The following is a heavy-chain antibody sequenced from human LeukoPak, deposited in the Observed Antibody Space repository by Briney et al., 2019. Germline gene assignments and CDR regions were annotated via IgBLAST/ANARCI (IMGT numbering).Heavy chain of an antibody. CDR1: GGSISSSNW. J-gene: IGHJ3*02. CDR2: IYHSGST. CDR3: ARFGAVAGENLDAFDI. Sequence: SGTLSLTCAVSGGSISSSNWWSWVRQPPGKGLEWIGEIYHSGSTNYNPPLKSRVTISVDKSKNQFSLKLSSVTAADTAVYYCARFGAVAGENLDAFDIWGQGTMVTVSS. D-gene: IGHD6-19*01. V-gene: IGHV4-4*02.